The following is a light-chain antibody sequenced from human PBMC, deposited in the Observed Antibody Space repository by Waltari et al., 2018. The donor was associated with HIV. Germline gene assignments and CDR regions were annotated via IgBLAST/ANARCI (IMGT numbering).Light chain of an antibody. CDR3: QSYDSSLSDWV. Sequence: QSVLTQPPSVSGAPGQRVTISCTGSSSNIGAGYDAHWYQQLPGAAPNPLIYGSEYRPSGVPDRVAGSRSGSAASLAITGLQAEDEADYYCQSYDSSLSDWVFGGGTKLTVL. V-gene: IGLV1-40*01. CDR2: GSE. J-gene: IGLJ3*02. CDR1: SSNIGAGYD.